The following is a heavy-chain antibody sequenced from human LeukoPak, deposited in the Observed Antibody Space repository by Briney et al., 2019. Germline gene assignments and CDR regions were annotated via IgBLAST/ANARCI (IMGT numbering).Heavy chain of an antibody. CDR1: GCTFSTYG. V-gene: IGHV3-30*02. Sequence: GGSLRLSCATSGCTFSTYGRHWVRQAPGKGLEWVAFIGDDGSEIQPADTVKGRFTISRDNSKSTVHLQMGGLRGEDTAVYYCAKRGKDSPGYYNYFDSWGQGTLVTVSS. CDR2: IGDDGSEI. J-gene: IGHJ4*02. D-gene: IGHD3-22*01. CDR3: AKRGKDSPGYYNYFDS.